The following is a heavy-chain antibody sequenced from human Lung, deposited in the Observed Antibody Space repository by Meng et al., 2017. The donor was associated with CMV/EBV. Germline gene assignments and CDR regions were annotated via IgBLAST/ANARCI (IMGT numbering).Heavy chain of an antibody. CDR3: ARDLTREVAWGFDP. CDR1: GGSISSYF. Sequence: SETLSIXCTVSGGSISSYFWSWIRQPPGKGLEWIGYIYYSGSTNYNPSLKSRVTISVDTSKNQFSLKLSSVTAADTAVYYCARDLTREVAWGFDPWGQGTLVTVSS. D-gene: IGHD7-27*01. J-gene: IGHJ5*02. CDR2: IYYSGST. V-gene: IGHV4-59*01.